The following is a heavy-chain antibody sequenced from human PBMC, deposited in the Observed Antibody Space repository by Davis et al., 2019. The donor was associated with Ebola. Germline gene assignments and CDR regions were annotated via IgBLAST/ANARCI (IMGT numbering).Heavy chain of an antibody. CDR1: GGSVSSGSYY. V-gene: IGHV4-61*01. D-gene: IGHD1-14*01. CDR3: VRGGVTAAYYFDY. CDR2: IYYSGST. J-gene: IGHJ4*02. Sequence: SETLSLTCTVSGGSVSSGSYYWSWIRQPPGKGLEWIGYIYYSGSTNYNPSLKSRVTISVDRSKNQFSLKLSSVTAADTAVYYCVRGGVTAAYYFDYWGQGTLVTVSS.